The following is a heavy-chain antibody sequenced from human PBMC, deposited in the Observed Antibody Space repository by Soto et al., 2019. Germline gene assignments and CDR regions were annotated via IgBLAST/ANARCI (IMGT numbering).Heavy chain of an antibody. CDR1: VFTSSG. CDR2: ISTHNGNT. CDR3: AREGILGLFDAYDL. V-gene: IGHV1-18*04. J-gene: IGHJ3*01. Sequence: ASVKVSCKASVFTSSGISWVRQAPGQRLEWMGWISTHNGNTIYAQKFQGRVIMAMDTSTTTVYMELRSLRPDDTAVYLCAREGILGLFDAYDLWGQGTMVTVSS. D-gene: IGHD3-3*01.